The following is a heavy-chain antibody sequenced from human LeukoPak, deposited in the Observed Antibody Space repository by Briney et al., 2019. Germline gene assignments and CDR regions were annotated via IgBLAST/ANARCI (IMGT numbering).Heavy chain of an antibody. CDR2: ISSSSSYT. V-gene: IGHV3-11*06. CDR3: ARDGPQAYYYDSSGGSFDI. Sequence: GGSLRLSCAASGFTFSDYYMSWIRQAPGKGLEWVSYISSSSSYTNYADSVKGRFTISRDNAKNSLYLQMNSLRAEDTAVYYCARDGPQAYYYDSSGGSFDIWGQGTMVTVSS. D-gene: IGHD3-22*01. J-gene: IGHJ3*02. CDR1: GFTFSDYY.